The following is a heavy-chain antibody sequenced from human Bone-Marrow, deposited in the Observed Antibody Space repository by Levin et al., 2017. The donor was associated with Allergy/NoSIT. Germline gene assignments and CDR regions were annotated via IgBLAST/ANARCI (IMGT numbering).Heavy chain of an antibody. CDR2: IYHSGST. Sequence: PSETLSLTCAVSGGSITSSNWWHWVRQPPGKGPEWIGEIYHSGSTKYNPSLKSRVTMSVDNSKNQFSLKLSSVTAADTAVYYCAREAGAGTDKGFDYWGQGTLVTVSS. D-gene: IGHD3-10*01. CDR3: AREAGAGTDKGFDY. CDR1: GGSITSSNW. V-gene: IGHV4-4*02. J-gene: IGHJ4*02.